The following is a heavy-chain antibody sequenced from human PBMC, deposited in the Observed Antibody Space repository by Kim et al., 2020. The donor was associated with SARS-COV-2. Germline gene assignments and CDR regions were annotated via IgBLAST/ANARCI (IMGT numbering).Heavy chain of an antibody. D-gene: IGHD3-22*01. J-gene: IGHJ4*02. CDR3: AKGSDSSGYYLDY. V-gene: IGHV3-43*01. Sequence: YADSVKGRFTISRDNSKNSLYLQMNSLRTEDIALYYCAKGSDSSGYYLDYWGQGTLVTVSS.